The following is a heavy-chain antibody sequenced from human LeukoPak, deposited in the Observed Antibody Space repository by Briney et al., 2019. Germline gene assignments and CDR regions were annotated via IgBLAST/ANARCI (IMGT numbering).Heavy chain of an antibody. J-gene: IGHJ4*02. D-gene: IGHD2-2*01. CDR3: TRMLWRSRPFDY. V-gene: IGHV3-7*01. Sequence: PGGSLRLSCAASGFTFSSYAMHWVRRAPGKGLEWVANIKQDGSEMWYVDSVKGRFTISRDNAKNSVDLQMNSLRAEDTAVYYCTRMLWRSRPFDYWGQGILVIVSS. CDR1: GFTFSSYA. CDR2: IKQDGSEM.